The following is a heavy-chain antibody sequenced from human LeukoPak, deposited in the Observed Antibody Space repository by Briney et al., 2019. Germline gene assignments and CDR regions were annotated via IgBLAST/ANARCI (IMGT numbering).Heavy chain of an antibody. Sequence: PGGSPRLSCAASGFTFSTYAMPWVRQAPGKGLEWVAMIGYNGKNKHYADSVKGRFTISRDNSKNTLDLQMNSLRADDTAVYYCVRDPSNSGWAFDYWGQGTLVTVSS. CDR1: GFTFSTYA. J-gene: IGHJ4*02. V-gene: IGHV3-33*01. CDR2: IGYNGKNK. D-gene: IGHD6-19*01. CDR3: VRDPSNSGWAFDY.